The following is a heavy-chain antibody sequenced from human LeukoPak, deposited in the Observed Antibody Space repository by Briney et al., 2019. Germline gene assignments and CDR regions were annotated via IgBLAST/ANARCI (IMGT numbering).Heavy chain of an antibody. D-gene: IGHD4-17*01. V-gene: IGHV3-20*01. Sequence: GGSLRLSCAASGFTFDVYGMSWVRQAPGRGLEWVSGINWNGDSTGYADSVKGRFTISRDNAKNSLYLQMNRLRAEDTALYHCARDRQGYGEWDAFDIWGQGTVVTVSS. J-gene: IGHJ3*02. CDR2: INWNGDST. CDR3: ARDRQGYGEWDAFDI. CDR1: GFTFDVYG.